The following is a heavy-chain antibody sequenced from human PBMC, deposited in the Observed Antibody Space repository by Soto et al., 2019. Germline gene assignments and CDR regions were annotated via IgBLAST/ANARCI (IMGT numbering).Heavy chain of an antibody. CDR1: GYIFTAYS. J-gene: IGHJ1*01. Sequence: QVQLVQSGAEVKKPGASVKVSCKASGYIFTAYSMHWVRQAPGQGLEWMGVVNPSGGATNYAQNFKGRITKTRDTSTSTVYMDLSSLTSEYTAVYYCAREENCSDGICYSEYFQRWGQGTLVTVSS. CDR2: VNPSGGAT. CDR3: AREENCSDGICYSEYFQR. V-gene: IGHV1-46*01. D-gene: IGHD2-15*01.